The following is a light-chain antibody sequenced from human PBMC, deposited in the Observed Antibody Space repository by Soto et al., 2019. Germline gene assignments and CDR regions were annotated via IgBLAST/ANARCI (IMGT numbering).Light chain of an antibody. V-gene: IGKV3-15*01. J-gene: IGKJ2*01. CDR1: QSVSSK. Sequence: TVMTQSPATLSVSPGERVTLSCRASQSVSSKLAWYQQKPGQAPRLLIYGASTRATGIPARFSGSGSETEFTLTISSLQSEDFAVYFCLQSNNWPPTFGQGTKLEIK. CDR3: LQSNNWPPT. CDR2: GAS.